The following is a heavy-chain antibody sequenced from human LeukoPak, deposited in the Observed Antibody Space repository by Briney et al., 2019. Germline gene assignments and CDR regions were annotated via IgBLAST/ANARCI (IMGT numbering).Heavy chain of an antibody. CDR2: ISGSGGST. CDR1: GFTFSSYA. D-gene: IGHD3-22*01. Sequence: PGGSLRLSFAASGFTFSSYAMSWVRQAPGKGLEWVSAISGSGGSTYYADSVKGRFTISRDNSKNTLYLQMNSLRAEDTAVYYCAKKKRGVNYYDSSGAFDYWGQGTLVTVSS. J-gene: IGHJ4*02. V-gene: IGHV3-23*01. CDR3: AKKKRGVNYYDSSGAFDY.